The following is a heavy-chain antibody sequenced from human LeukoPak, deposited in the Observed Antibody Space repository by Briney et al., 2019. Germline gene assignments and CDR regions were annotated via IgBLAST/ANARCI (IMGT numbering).Heavy chain of an antibody. CDR2: INPSAGST. D-gene: IGHD2-21*02. J-gene: IGHJ5*02. CDR3: ARGESGDSAAPFDD. V-gene: IGHV1-46*01. Sequence: ASVKVSCKTSGYTFTSCYMHWVRQAPGQGLEWMGMINPSAGSTRYAQKFQGRVTMTTDTSTSTVYMELSSLRSEHTTVYYCARGESGDSAAPFDDWGQGTLVPVSS. CDR1: GYTFTSCY.